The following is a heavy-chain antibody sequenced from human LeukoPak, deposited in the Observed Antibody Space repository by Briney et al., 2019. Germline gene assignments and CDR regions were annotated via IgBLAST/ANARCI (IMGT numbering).Heavy chain of an antibody. Sequence: GGSLRLSCAASGFTFSRHPMHWVRQAPGKGLEWVAVISYDGSKKDYADSVKGRFTISRDNSKNTLHLQMNSLRPEDTAVYYCARSVAGITWFDPWGQGTLVTVSS. CDR2: ISYDGSKK. CDR1: GFTFSRHP. D-gene: IGHD6-19*01. V-gene: IGHV3-30*04. CDR3: ARSVAGITWFDP. J-gene: IGHJ5*02.